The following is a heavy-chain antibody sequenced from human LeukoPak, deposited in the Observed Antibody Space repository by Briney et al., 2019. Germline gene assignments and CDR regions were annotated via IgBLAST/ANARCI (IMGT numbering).Heavy chain of an antibody. CDR1: GGTFSSYA. J-gene: IGHJ4*02. V-gene: IGHV1-69*01. CDR3: FSSRTYYYDSSGYQNHDY. D-gene: IGHD3-22*01. CDR2: IIPIFGTA. Sequence: KISCKASGGTFSSYAISWVRQAPGQGLECMGGIIPIFGTANYAQKFQGRVTITADESTSTAYMELSSLRSEDTAVYYCFSSRTYYYDSSGYQNHDYWAREPWSPSPQ.